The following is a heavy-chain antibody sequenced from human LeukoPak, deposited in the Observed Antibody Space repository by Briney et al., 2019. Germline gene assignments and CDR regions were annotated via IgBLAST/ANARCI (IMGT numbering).Heavy chain of an antibody. CDR2: IYHSGST. CDR1: GGSISSSNW. D-gene: IGHD6-13*01. CDR3: AGPQLAAAGHFDY. Sequence: PSETLSLTCAVSGGSISSSNWWSWVRQPPGKGLEWIGEIYHSGSTNYNPSLKSRVTISVDKSKNQFSLKLSSVTAADTAVYYCAGPQLAAAGHFDYWGQGTLVTVSS. J-gene: IGHJ4*02. V-gene: IGHV4-4*02.